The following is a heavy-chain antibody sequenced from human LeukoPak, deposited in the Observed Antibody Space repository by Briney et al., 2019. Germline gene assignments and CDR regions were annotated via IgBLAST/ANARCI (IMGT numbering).Heavy chain of an antibody. D-gene: IGHD6-13*01. V-gene: IGHV3-30*18. CDR2: ISYDGSNK. J-gene: IGHJ4*02. CDR3: AKGSWAFDY. CDR1: GFTFSSYG. Sequence: GRSLTLSCAASGFTFSSYGMHWVRQAPGKGLEWVAVISYDGSNKYYADSVKGRFTISRDNSKNTLYLQMNSLRAEDTAVYYCAKGSWAFDYWGQGTLVTVSS.